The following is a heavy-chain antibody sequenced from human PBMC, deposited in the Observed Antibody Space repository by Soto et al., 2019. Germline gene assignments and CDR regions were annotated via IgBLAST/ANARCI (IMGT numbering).Heavy chain of an antibody. CDR2: IYYSGST. CDR3: ARDRSSSSSIWFDP. CDR1: GGSISSYY. V-gene: IGHV4-59*01. Sequence: SETLSLTCTVSGGSISSYYWSWIRQPPGKGLEWIGYIYYSGSTNYNPSLKSRVTISVDTSKNQFSLKLSSVTAADTAVYYCARDRSSSSSIWFDPWGQGTLVTASS. D-gene: IGHD6-6*01. J-gene: IGHJ5*02.